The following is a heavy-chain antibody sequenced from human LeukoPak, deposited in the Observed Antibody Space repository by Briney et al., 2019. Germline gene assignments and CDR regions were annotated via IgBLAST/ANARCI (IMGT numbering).Heavy chain of an antibody. CDR2: IKEDGSEK. Sequence: GGSLRLSCAASGFTFSNSWMSWVRQAPGQGLEWVASIKEDGSEKHYVDSVKGRFTISRDNAKNSLYLQMNSLRAEDTAVYYCAKSVYWGQGTPVIVSS. V-gene: IGHV3-7*01. CDR3: AKSVY. CDR1: GFTFSNSW. J-gene: IGHJ4*02.